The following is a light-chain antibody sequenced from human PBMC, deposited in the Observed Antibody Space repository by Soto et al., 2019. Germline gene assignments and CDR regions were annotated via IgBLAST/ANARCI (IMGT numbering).Light chain of an antibody. J-gene: IGKJ4*01. CDR2: GAS. V-gene: IGKV1-6*02. CDR3: LQEYSYPLT. CDR1: RDIRND. Sequence: AIPMTQSPSSLSASVGDRVTITCRASRDIRNDLGWFQQKPGKAPRLLIYGASTIHSVVPSRFSGSGSGTDFTLTISSLKSDDFATYYCLQEYSYPLTFGGGTPVGIK.